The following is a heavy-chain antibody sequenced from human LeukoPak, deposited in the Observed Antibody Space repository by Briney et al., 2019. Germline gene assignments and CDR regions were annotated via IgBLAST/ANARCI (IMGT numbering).Heavy chain of an antibody. Sequence: PSETLSLTCAVYGGSFSGYYWSWIRQPPGKGLEWIGEINHSGSTNYNPSLKSRVTISVDTSKNQFSLKLSSVTAADTAVYSCARGQRGGSYDAFAIWGQGTMVTVSS. J-gene: IGHJ3*02. D-gene: IGHD1-26*01. CDR2: INHSGST. CDR1: GGSFSGYY. CDR3: ARGQRGGSYDAFAI. V-gene: IGHV4-34*01.